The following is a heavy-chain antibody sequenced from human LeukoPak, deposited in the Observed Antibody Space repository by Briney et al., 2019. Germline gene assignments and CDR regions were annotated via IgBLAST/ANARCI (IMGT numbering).Heavy chain of an antibody. CDR1: GDSISTYY. D-gene: IGHD4-17*01. CDR2: IDNSGST. V-gene: IGHV4-59*08. CDR3: ARHRWVTTGWYFDL. J-gene: IGHJ2*01. Sequence: PSETLSLTCTICGDSISTYYWSWIRQSPGKGLEWVGSIDNSGSTNHNPSLKSRVTISVDTSKDQFSLRVTSMTAADTAVYYCARHRWVTTGWYFDLWGRGTLVSVSS.